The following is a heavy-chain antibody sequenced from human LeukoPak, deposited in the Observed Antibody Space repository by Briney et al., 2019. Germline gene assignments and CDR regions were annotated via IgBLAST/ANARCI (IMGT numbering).Heavy chain of an antibody. CDR1: GGSISSYY. D-gene: IGHD3-3*01. Sequence: SETLSLTCTVSGGSISSYYWSWIRQPPGKGLEWIGNIYYTGGTNYNPSLKSRVTISVDTSKNQFSLKLSSVTAADTAVYYCATGYYGDFDYWGQGTLVTVSS. J-gene: IGHJ4*02. V-gene: IGHV4-59*08. CDR2: IYYTGGT. CDR3: ATGYYGDFDY.